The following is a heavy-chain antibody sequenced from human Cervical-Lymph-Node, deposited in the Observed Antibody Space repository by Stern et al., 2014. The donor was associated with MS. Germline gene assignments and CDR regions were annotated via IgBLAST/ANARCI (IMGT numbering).Heavy chain of an antibody. CDR1: GGTFSSYA. CDR2: IIPIIGTA. CDR3: ARDRRHYDTSGGYYFDS. J-gene: IGHJ4*02. Sequence: DQLVESGAEVKKPGSSVKVSCTASGGTFSSYAINWVRQAPGQGPEWMGGIIPIIGTANYAQKFQGRVTITADDSTSTAYMELSSLRSEDTAVYYCARDRRHYDTSGGYYFDSWGQGTLVTVSS. D-gene: IGHD3-22*01. V-gene: IGHV1-69*01.